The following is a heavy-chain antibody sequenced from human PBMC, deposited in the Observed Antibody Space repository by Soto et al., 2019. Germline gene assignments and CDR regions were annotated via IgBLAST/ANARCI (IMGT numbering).Heavy chain of an antibody. V-gene: IGHV4-59*08. J-gene: IGHJ6*03. Sequence: SETLSLTCTVSGGSISSYYWSWIRQPPGKGLEWIGYIYYSGSTNYNPSLKSRVTISVDTSKNQFSLKLSSVTAADTAVYYCARTRRDPNYYYYMDVWGKGTTVTVSS. CDR3: ARTRRDPNYYYYMDV. CDR1: GGSISSYY. CDR2: IYYSGST.